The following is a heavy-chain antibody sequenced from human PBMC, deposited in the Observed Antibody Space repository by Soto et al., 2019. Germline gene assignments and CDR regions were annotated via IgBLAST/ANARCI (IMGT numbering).Heavy chain of an antibody. D-gene: IGHD3-10*01. V-gene: IGHV1-8*01. Sequence: QVQLVQSGAEVKKPGASVKVFCKASGYTFTSYDINWVRQATGQGLEWMGWMNPNSGNTGYAQKFQGRVTMTRNTSISTAYMELRSLRSEDTAVYYCARVITMVRGVTHLGYWGQGTLVTVSS. CDR3: ARVITMVRGVTHLGY. CDR1: GYTFTSYD. CDR2: MNPNSGNT. J-gene: IGHJ4*02.